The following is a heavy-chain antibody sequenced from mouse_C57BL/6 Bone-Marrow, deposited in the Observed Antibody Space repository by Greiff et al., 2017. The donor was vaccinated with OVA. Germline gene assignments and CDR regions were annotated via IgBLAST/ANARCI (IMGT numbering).Heavy chain of an antibody. Sequence: VKLQESGAELVRPGTSVKMSCKASGYTFTNYWIGWAKQRPGHGLEWIGDIYPGGGYTNYNEKFKGKATLTADKSSSTAYMQFSSLTSEDSAIYYCASRDYYGSFDYWGQGTTLTVSS. V-gene: IGHV1-63*01. CDR3: ASRDYYGSFDY. J-gene: IGHJ2*01. D-gene: IGHD1-1*01. CDR2: IYPGGGYT. CDR1: GYTFTNYW.